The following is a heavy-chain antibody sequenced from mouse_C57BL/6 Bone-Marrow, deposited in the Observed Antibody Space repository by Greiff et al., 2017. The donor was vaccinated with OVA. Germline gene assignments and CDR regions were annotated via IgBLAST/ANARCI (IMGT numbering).Heavy chain of an antibody. J-gene: IGHJ4*01. V-gene: IGHV1-69*01. CDR2: IDPSDSYT. D-gene: IGHD2-4*01. Sequence: VQLQQPGAELVMPGASVKLSCKASGYTFTSYWMHWVKQRPGQGLEWIGEIDPSDSYTNYNQKVKGKSTLTVDKSSSTAYMQLSSLTSEDSAVYYCAREDYDNAMDYWGQGTSVTVSS. CDR3: AREDYDNAMDY. CDR1: GYTFTSYW.